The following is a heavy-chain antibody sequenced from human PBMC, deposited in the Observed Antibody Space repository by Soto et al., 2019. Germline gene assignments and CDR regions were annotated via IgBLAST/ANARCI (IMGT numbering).Heavy chain of an antibody. CDR2: ISWNSGRR. D-gene: IGHD4-4*01. V-gene: IGHV3-9*01. CDR3: VRDIGGSTITTFFDY. J-gene: IGHJ4*02. CDR1: GVSFDDYA. Sequence: EAQPVESGGGLVQPGRSLRLSCAASGVSFDDYAMHWVRQAPGKGLEWVSGISWNSGRRDYADSVKGRFTISRDNAKNSLYLQMNSLRPEDTALYYCVRDIGGSTITTFFDYWGQGILVTVSS.